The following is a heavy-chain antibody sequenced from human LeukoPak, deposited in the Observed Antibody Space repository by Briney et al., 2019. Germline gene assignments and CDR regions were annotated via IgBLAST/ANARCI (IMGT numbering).Heavy chain of an antibody. CDR2: ISYDGSNK. V-gene: IGHV3-30-3*01. CDR3: ARDFNYYYMDV. J-gene: IGHJ6*03. CDR1: GFTFSSYA. Sequence: GGSLRLSCAASGFTFSSYAMHWVRQAPGKGLEWVAVISYDGSNKYYADSVKGRFTISRDNSKNTLYLQMNSLRAEDTAVYYCARDFNYYYMDVWGKGTTVTVSS.